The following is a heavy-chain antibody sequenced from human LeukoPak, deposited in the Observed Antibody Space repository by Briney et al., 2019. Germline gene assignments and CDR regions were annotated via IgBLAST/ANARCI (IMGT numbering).Heavy chain of an antibody. V-gene: IGHV3-21*01. CDR3: AKVASSGDFDY. CDR2: ISSSSNYI. CDR1: GFTFSSYS. Sequence: GGPLRLSCAASGFTFSSYSMSWVRQAPGKGLEWVSCISSSSNYIYYADSVKGRFTISRDNAKNSLYLQMNSLRAEDTAVYYCAKVASSGDFDYWGQGTLVTVSS. D-gene: IGHD1-26*01. J-gene: IGHJ4*02.